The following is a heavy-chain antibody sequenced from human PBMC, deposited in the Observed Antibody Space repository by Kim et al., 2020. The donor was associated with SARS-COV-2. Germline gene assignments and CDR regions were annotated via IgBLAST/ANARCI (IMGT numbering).Heavy chain of an antibody. CDR1: GYTFTSYD. D-gene: IGHD6-13*01. CDR2: MNPNSGNT. Sequence: ASVKVSCKASGYTFTSYDINWVRQATGQGLEWMGWMNPNSGNTGYAQKFQGRVTMTRNTSISTAYMELSSLRSEDTAVYYCARSESNVEYSSSWYLPWYYYYGMDVWGQGTTVTVSS. V-gene: IGHV1-8*01. CDR3: ARSESNVEYSSSWYLPWYYYYGMDV. J-gene: IGHJ6*02.